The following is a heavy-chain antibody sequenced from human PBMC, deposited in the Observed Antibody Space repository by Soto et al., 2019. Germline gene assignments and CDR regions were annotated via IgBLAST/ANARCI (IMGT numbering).Heavy chain of an antibody. Sequence: GGSLRLSCAASGFTFSSYSMNWVRQAPGKGLEWVSYISSSSSTIYYADSVKGRFTISRDNAKNSLYLQMNSLRAEDTAVYYCARPGYGSGSYFYRPFDYWGQGTLVTVSS. CDR3: ARPGYGSGSYFYRPFDY. CDR1: GFTFSSYS. V-gene: IGHV3-48*01. CDR2: ISSSSSTI. D-gene: IGHD3-10*01. J-gene: IGHJ4*02.